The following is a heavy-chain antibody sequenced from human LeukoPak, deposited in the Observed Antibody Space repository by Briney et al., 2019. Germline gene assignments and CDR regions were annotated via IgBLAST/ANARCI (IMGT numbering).Heavy chain of an antibody. D-gene: IGHD3-22*01. CDR1: GFTFSSYG. CDR2: ISYDGSNK. V-gene: IGHV3-30*18. CDR3: AKDRGHSSGPTFDY. J-gene: IGHJ4*02. Sequence: GGYLRLSGAASGFTFSSYGRQWVGQAPGKGLEWVAVISYDGSNKYYADSVNGPFTISSANSKNPLYLQMNSLRAEDTAVYYCAKDRGHSSGPTFDYWGQGTLVTVSS.